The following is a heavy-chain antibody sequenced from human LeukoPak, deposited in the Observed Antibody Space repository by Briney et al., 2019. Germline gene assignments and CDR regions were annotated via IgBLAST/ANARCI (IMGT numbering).Heavy chain of an antibody. D-gene: IGHD3-3*01. Sequence: ASVKVSCKASGYTFTSYGISWVRQAPGQGLEWMGWISAYNGNTNYAQKLQRRVTMTTDPSTSTAYMELRSLRSDDTAVYYCARGVDFWSGYYSAFDIWGQGTMVTVSS. J-gene: IGHJ3*02. CDR3: ARGVDFWSGYYSAFDI. CDR1: GYTFTSYG. V-gene: IGHV1-18*01. CDR2: ISAYNGNT.